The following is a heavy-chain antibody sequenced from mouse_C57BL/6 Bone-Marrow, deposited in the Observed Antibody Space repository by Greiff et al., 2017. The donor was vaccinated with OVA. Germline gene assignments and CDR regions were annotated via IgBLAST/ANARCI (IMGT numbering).Heavy chain of an antibody. Sequence: DVILVESGEGLVKPGGSLKHSCAASGFTFSSYAMSWVRQTPEKRLEWVAYISSGGDYIYYADTVKGRFTISRDNARNTLYLQMSSLKSEDTAMYYCTRLLDAMDYWGQGTSVTVSS. CDR1: GFTFSSYA. D-gene: IGHD2-1*01. V-gene: IGHV5-9-1*02. CDR3: TRLLDAMDY. J-gene: IGHJ4*01. CDR2: ISSGGDYI.